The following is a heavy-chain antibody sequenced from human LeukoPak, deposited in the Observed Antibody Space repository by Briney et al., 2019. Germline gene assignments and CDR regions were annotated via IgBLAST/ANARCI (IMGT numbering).Heavy chain of an antibody. CDR3: ARLEKDWSHIAAHKYYFDY. Sequence: GESLKISCKGSGYSFTSYWIGWVRQMPGKGLEWMGIIYPGDSDTRYSPSFQGQVTISADKSISTAYLQWSSLKASDTAMYYCARLEKDWSHIAAHKYYFDYWGQGTLVTVSS. CDR2: IYPGDSDT. D-gene: IGHD6-6*01. CDR1: GYSFTSYW. V-gene: IGHV5-51*01. J-gene: IGHJ4*02.